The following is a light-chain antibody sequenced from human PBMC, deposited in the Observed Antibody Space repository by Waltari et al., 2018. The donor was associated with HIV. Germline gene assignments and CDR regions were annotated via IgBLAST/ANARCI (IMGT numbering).Light chain of an antibody. Sequence: QSALTQPASVSGSPGQSITISCSVTSSHVGGYDYVSWYQQHPGKAPKLMISDFSNRPSGVSNRFSGSKSGTTASLTISGLQAEDEADYYCSSYTKGTSLRVFGTGTTVTVL. J-gene: IGLJ1*01. CDR1: SSHVGGYDY. CDR3: SSYTKGTSLRV. V-gene: IGLV2-14*01. CDR2: DFS.